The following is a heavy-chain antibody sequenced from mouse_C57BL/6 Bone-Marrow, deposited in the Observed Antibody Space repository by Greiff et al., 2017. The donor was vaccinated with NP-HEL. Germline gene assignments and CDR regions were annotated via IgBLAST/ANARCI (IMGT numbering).Heavy chain of an antibody. CDR1: GFTFSSYA. V-gene: IGHV5-4*03. CDR2: ISDGGSYT. Sequence: EVMLVESGGGLVKTGGSLKLSCAASGFTFSSYAMSWVRQTPEKRLEWVATISDGGSYTYYPDNVKGRFTISRDNAKNNLYLQMSHLKSEDTAMYYCAFYPHYWGQGTSVTVSS. CDR3: AFYPHY. J-gene: IGHJ4*01. D-gene: IGHD2-1*01.